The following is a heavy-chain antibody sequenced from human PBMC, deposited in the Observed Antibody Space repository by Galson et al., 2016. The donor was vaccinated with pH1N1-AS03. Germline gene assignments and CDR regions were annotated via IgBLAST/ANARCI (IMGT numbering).Heavy chain of an antibody. J-gene: IGHJ4*02. CDR1: GYTLTRYY. V-gene: IGHV1-46*01. CDR2: IDPSGGPT. Sequence: VKVSCKASGYTLTRYYMHWVRPAPGQGLEWMGIIDPSGGPTTYAPKFQGRITITTDTSTSTVYMELVSLRSEDTAVYYCARRYYFDYWGQGTLVTVSS. CDR3: ARRYYFDY. D-gene: IGHD3-16*02.